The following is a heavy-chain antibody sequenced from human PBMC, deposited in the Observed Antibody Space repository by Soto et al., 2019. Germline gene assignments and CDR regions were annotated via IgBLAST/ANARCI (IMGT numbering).Heavy chain of an antibody. D-gene: IGHD6-19*01. CDR3: ARVEAVAGLYNYHGLDV. CDR2: IVPIFGTT. V-gene: IGHV1-69*12. CDR1: GGTFSNYA. Sequence: QVQLVQSGAEVKKPGSSVKVSCKVSGGTFSNYAIEWVRLAPGHGLEWMGGIVPIFGTTYYTQKFQGRATIIADDSTTTAYLEMSSLKSEDTAIYYGARVEAVAGLYNYHGLDVWRQGTAVTLSS. J-gene: IGHJ6*02.